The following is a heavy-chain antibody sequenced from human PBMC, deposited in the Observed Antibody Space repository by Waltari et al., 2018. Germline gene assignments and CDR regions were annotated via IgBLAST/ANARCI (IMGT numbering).Heavy chain of an antibody. D-gene: IGHD3-10*01. V-gene: IGHV1-2*02. CDR2: INPNSGGT. J-gene: IGHJ4*02. CDR3: ARVTYYGSWRGTIDY. CDR1: GYTFTDYY. Sequence: QVQLVGSGAEVKKPGASVKVSGKASGYTFTDYYMHWVPQAPGQGLEWVGWINPNSGGTNYAQKFQGRVTTTRETSISPAYMELGRLRSDDTAVYYCARVTYYGSWRGTIDYWGQGTLVTVSS.